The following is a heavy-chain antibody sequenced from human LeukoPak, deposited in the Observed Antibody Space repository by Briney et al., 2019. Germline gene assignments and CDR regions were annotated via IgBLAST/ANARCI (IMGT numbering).Heavy chain of an antibody. J-gene: IGHJ4*02. D-gene: IGHD3-10*01. CDR2: IDPNSGGT. CDR3: ARDGAYYDSGSYYNNYFDY. CDR1: GYTFTGYY. V-gene: IGHV1-2*04. Sequence: ASVKVSCKASGYTFTGYYMHWVRQAPGQGLEWMGWIDPNSGGTNYAQKFQGWVTMTRDTSISTAYMELSSLRSEDTAVYYCARDGAYYDSGSYYNNYFDYWGQGTLVTVSS.